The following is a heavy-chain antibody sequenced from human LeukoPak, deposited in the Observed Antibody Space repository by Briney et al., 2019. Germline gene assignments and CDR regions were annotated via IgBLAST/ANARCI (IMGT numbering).Heavy chain of an antibody. D-gene: IGHD3-22*01. J-gene: IGHJ4*02. V-gene: IGHV1-69*04. CDR3: AAFQRSQYYYDSSGYYDY. CDR1: GGTFSSYA. CDR2: IIPILGIA. Sequence: SVKVSCKASGGTFSSYAISWVRQAPGQGLEWMGRIIPILGIANYAQKFQGRVTITADKSTGTAYMELSSLRSEDTAVYYCAAFQRSQYYYDSSGYYDYWGQGTLVTVSS.